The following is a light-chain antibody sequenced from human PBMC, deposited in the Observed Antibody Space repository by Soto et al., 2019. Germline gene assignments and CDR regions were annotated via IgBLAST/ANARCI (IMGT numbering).Light chain of an antibody. CDR2: EVS. J-gene: IGLJ7*01. CDR3: CSSAGTSTTPL. V-gene: IGLV2-23*02. Sequence: QSVLTQPASVSGSPGQSITISCTGTSSDVGGYNLVSWYQQHPGKAPKLMISEVSKRPSGISDRFSGSKSGSTASLTISGLPDEDEADYYCCSSAGTSTTPLFGGGTQLTVL. CDR1: SSDVGGYNL.